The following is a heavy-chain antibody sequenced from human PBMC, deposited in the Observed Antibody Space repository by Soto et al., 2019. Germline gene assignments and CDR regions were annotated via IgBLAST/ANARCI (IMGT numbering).Heavy chain of an antibody. CDR2: INPNSGGT. Sequence: ASVKVSCKASGYTFTGYYMHWVRQAPGQGLEWMGWINPNSGGTNYAQKFQGRVTMTRDTSISTAYMELSRLRSDDTAVYYCARSYSSSTRAYYYYGMDVWGQGTKVTVSS. D-gene: IGHD6-6*01. CDR3: ARSYSSSTRAYYYYGMDV. J-gene: IGHJ6*02. CDR1: GYTFTGYY. V-gene: IGHV1-2*02.